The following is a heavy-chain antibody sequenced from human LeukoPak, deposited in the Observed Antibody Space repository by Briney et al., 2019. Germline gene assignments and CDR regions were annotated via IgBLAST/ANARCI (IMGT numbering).Heavy chain of an antibody. CDR2: IYKTGTT. Sequence: PSETLSLTCTVYGVPIGSYSWTWVRQSPGKGLEWIASIYKTGTTKYNPSLKSRVTISPGASNQQGWSLRLSSVTAADTAVYFCASFTAFNYYYAMDVWGQGTTVIV. V-gene: IGHV4-59*01. CDR3: ASFTAFNYYYAMDV. CDR1: GVPIGSYS. J-gene: IGHJ6*01.